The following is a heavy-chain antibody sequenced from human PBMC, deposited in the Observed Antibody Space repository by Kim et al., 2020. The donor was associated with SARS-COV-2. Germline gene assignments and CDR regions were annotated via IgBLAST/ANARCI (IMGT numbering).Heavy chain of an antibody. J-gene: IGHJ4*02. D-gene: IGHD3-9*01. V-gene: IGHV1-2*04. CDR2: INPNSGGT. Sequence: ASVKVSCKASGYTFTGYYMHWVRQAPGQGLEWMGWINPNSGGTNYAQKFQGWVTMTRDTSISTAYMELSRLRSDDTAVYYCARDLYPIDYDILTGLSYFDYWGQGTLVTVSS. CDR3: ARDLYPIDYDILTGLSYFDY. CDR1: GYTFTGYY.